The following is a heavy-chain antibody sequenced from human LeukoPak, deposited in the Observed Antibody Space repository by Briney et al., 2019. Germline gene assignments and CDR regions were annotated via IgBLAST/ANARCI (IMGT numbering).Heavy chain of an antibody. Sequence: GGSLRLSCTASKFTFSHYGMQWVRQAPGKGLEWVAVISSDGSIKVYADSVKGRFTLSRDNSINTVDLQMNSLRAEDTAVYYCARRGYYYDSSGYYGDYFDYWGQGTLVTVSS. V-gene: IGHV3-30*03. J-gene: IGHJ4*02. CDR2: ISSDGSIK. D-gene: IGHD3-22*01. CDR1: KFTFSHYG. CDR3: ARRGYYYDSSGYYGDYFDY.